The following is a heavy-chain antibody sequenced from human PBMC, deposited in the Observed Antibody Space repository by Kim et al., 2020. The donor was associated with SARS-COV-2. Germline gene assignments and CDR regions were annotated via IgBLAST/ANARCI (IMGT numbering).Heavy chain of an antibody. CDR3: AGYLIGQLLRGAADY. J-gene: IGHJ4*02. Sequence: SETLSLTCTVSGGSISSSSYYWGWIRQPQGKGLEWIGSIYYSGSTYYNPSLKSRVTISVDTSKNQFSLKLSSVTAADTAVYYCAGYLIGQLLRGAADYWGQGTLVTVSS. V-gene: IGHV4-39*01. D-gene: IGHD2-2*01. CDR2: IYYSGST. CDR1: GGSISSSSYY.